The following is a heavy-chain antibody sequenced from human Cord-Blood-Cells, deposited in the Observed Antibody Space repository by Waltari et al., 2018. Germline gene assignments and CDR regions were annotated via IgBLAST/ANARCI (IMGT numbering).Heavy chain of an antibody. Sequence: QLQLQESGPGLVKPSETLSLTCTVSGGSISSSSYYWGWIRQPPGKGLEWIGSIYYRGSTYYNPSLKSRGTISVDTSKNQFSLKLSSVTAADTAVYYCARRFPGADAFDIWGQGTMVTVSS. V-gene: IGHV4-39*01. D-gene: IGHD7-27*01. CDR2: IYYRGST. CDR3: ARRFPGADAFDI. J-gene: IGHJ3*02. CDR1: GGSISSSSYY.